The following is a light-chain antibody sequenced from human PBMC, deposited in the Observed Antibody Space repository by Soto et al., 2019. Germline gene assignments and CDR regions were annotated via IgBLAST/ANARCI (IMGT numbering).Light chain of an antibody. J-gene: IGKJ1*01. CDR3: QQSYSTPWT. CDR1: HYISTY. CDR2: AAS. V-gene: IGKV1-39*01. Sequence: DSQRTQTPSSLSASVGGRFGISCRASHYISTYLNWYQQRPGKAPKLLIYAASSLQSGVPSRFSGSGSGTDFTLTISSLQPEDFATYYCQQSYSTPWTFGQGTKVDI.